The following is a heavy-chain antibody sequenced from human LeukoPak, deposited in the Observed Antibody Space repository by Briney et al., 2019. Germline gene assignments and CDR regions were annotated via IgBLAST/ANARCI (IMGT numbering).Heavy chain of an antibody. CDR2: ISAYNGNT. J-gene: IGHJ4*02. CDR1: GGTFSSYG. CDR3: AREGYSGYDWSF. D-gene: IGHD5-12*01. Sequence: ASVKVSCKASGGTFSSYGISWVRQAPGQGLEWMGWISAYNGNTNYAQKLQGRVTMTTDTSTSTAYMELRSLRSDDTAVYYCAREGYSGYDWSFWGQGTLVTVSS. V-gene: IGHV1-18*01.